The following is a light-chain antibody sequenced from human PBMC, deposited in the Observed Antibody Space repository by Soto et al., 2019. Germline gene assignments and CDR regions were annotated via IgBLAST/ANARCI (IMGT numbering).Light chain of an antibody. CDR3: CSYAGSSTYV. CDR2: EGS. CDR1: SSDVGSYNL. Sequence: QSALTQPAPVSGSPGQSITISCTGTSSDVGSYNLVSWYQQHPGKAPKLMIYEGSKRPSGVSNRFSGSKSGNTASLTISALQADGEADYYCCSYAGSSTYVFGAGA. J-gene: IGLJ1*01. V-gene: IGLV2-23*01.